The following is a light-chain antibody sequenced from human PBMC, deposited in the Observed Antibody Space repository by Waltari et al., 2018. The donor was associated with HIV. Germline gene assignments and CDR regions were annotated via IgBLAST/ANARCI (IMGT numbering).Light chain of an antibody. CDR2: SAS. Sequence: IVLTQSPGTLSLSPGEKATLSCRASQSVSSTSLAWYQQKPDQSPRLLIYSASTRANGIPDRFSGSGSGTDFRLTISRLEPEDFAVYYCQRYGRSRTFGQGTKVEIK. V-gene: IGKV3-20*01. CDR1: QSVSSTS. CDR3: QRYGRSRT. J-gene: IGKJ1*01.